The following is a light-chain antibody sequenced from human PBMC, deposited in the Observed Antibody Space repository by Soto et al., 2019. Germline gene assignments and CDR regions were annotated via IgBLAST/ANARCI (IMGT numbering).Light chain of an antibody. CDR2: DVS. V-gene: IGLV2-14*01. J-gene: IGLJ1*01. CDR1: SSDVGAYNY. Sequence: QSALTQPASVSGSPGQSITISFTGTSSDVGAYNYDSWYQQYPGEAPKVIIYDVSHRPAGVSNRFSGSKSGNTASLTISGLQTQDEADYYCSSYTSATTYVFGTGTQLTVL. CDR3: SSYTSATTYV.